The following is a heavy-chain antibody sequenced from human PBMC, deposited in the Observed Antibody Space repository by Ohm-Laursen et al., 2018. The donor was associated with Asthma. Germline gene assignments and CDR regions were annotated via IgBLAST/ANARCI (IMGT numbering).Heavy chain of an antibody. CDR1: GFSFSAYA. CDR3: ARDMGFLDIYYYYYYGMDV. V-gene: IGHV3-30*01. J-gene: IGHJ6*02. CDR2: ISYDASLK. Sequence: SLRLSCSASGFSFSAYAMHWVRQAPGKGLDWVAVISYDASLKYYADSVKGRFTISRDNSKNTLYLQMNSLRAEDTAVYYCARDMGFLDIYYYYYYGMDVWGQGTTVTVSS. D-gene: IGHD3/OR15-3a*01.